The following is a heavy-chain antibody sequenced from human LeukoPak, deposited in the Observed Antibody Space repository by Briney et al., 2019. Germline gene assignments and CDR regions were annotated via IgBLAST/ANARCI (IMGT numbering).Heavy chain of an antibody. D-gene: IGHD3-3*01. CDR2: INHSGST. V-gene: IGHV4-34*01. CDR1: GGSFSGYY. J-gene: IGHJ4*02. CDR3: ARTTYYDFWSGYTLPFDY. Sequence: SETLSLTCAVYGGSFSGYYWSWIRQPPGKGLEWIGEINHSGSTNYNPSLKSRVTISVDTSKNQFSLKLSSVTAADTAVYYCARTTYYDFWSGYTLPFDYWGQGTLVTVSS.